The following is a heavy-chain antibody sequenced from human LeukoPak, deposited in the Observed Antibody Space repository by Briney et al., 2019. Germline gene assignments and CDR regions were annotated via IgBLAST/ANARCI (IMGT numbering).Heavy chain of an antibody. Sequence: PGGSLRLSCAASGFTFSSYAMSWVRQAPGKGLEWVSSLSGVGGGTSYAGSVKGRCTISRDNSRNTLYLQMSSLRAEDTAVYYCARDRELFGLGNNWFRYSDFWGRGTLVTVSS. CDR1: GFTFSSYA. J-gene: IGHJ2*01. V-gene: IGHV3-23*01. CDR3: ARDRELFGLGNNWFRYSDF. CDR2: LSGVGGGT. D-gene: IGHD1-20*01.